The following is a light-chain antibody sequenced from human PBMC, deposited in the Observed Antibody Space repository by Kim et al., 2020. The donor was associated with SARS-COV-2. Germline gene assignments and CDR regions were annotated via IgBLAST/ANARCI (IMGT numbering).Light chain of an antibody. V-gene: IGKV1-27*01. Sequence: AAVGERVTITWRASQGISIYLAWYQQKPGKVPELLIYAASASQTGVPPRFSGSGSGTDFTLTISSLQPEDVATYYCQKYDSAPWTFGEGTKVDIK. CDR1: QGISIY. J-gene: IGKJ1*01. CDR3: QKYDSAPWT. CDR2: AAS.